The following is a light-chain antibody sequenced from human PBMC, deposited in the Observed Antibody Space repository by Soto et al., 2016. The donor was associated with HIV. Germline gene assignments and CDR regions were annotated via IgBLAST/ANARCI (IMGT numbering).Light chain of an antibody. CDR2: TAS. CDR3: QQYYSVPYT. CDR1: QDISSY. Sequence: AIRMTQSPSSLSASTGDRVTITCRASQDISSYLAWYQQKPGQAPNRLIYTASTLQSGVPPRFTGSGSGTDFTLTISSLHPEDFAIYYCQQYYSVPYTFGQGTRLDLK. J-gene: IGKJ2*01. V-gene: IGKV1-8*01.